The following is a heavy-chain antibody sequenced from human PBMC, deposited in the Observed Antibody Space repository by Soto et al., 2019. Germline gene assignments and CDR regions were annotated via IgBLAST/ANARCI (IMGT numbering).Heavy chain of an antibody. CDR2: IYHSGST. CDR1: GYSISSGYY. J-gene: IGHJ4*02. Sequence: PSETLSLTCAVSGYSISSGYYWGWIRQPPGKGLEWIGSIYHSGSTYYNPSLKSRVTISVDTSKNQFSLKLSSVTAADTAVYYCARTKRDGSSWYVFDYWGQGTLVTVSS. V-gene: IGHV4-38-2*01. CDR3: ARTKRDGSSWYVFDY. D-gene: IGHD6-13*01.